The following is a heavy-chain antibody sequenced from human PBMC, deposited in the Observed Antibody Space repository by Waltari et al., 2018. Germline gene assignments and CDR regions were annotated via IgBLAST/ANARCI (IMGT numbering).Heavy chain of an antibody. V-gene: IGHV4-38-2*02. D-gene: IGHD1-20*01. Sequence: QVQLQESGPGLVKPSETLSLTCSVSGYSVSSAYYWGWIRQPPGKGLEWIGSIHHSGSTYYRLSLRSRVTRSLDTSKNQFSPKLSSVTAADTAVFYCARDRSIISRFAFDIWGPGTMVTVSS. CDR2: IHHSGST. J-gene: IGHJ3*02. CDR1: GYSVSSAYY. CDR3: ARDRSIISRFAFDI.